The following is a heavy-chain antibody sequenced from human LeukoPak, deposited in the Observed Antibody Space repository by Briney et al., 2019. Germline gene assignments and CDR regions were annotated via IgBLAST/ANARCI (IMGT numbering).Heavy chain of an antibody. CDR1: GGSVSSGSYY. CDR3: ARVIQQLGLYNWFDP. D-gene: IGHD6-13*01. CDR2: IYYRGST. V-gene: IGHV4-61*01. J-gene: IGHJ5*02. Sequence: SETLSLTCTVSGGSVSSGSYYWSWIRQPPGKGLEWIGYIYYRGSTNYNPSLKSRVTISVDTSKNQFSLKLSSVTAADTAVYYCARVIQQLGLYNWFDPWGQGTLVTVSS.